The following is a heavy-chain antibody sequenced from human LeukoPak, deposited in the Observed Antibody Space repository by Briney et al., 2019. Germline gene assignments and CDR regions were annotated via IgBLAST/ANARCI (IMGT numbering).Heavy chain of an antibody. Sequence: SETLSLTCTVSGGSISTSSYYWGRVRQPPGKGLEWIGNIYYSGSTYYSPSLKSRVTISVDTSKNHFSLKLSSVTAADTAVYFCARERRDGYRRFDYWGQGTLVTVSS. CDR1: GGSISTSSYY. J-gene: IGHJ4*02. CDR3: ARERRDGYRRFDY. D-gene: IGHD5-24*01. V-gene: IGHV4-39*07. CDR2: IYYSGST.